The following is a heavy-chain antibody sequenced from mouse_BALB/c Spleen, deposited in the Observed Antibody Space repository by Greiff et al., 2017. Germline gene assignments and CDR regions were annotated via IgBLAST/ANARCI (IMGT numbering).Heavy chain of an antibody. V-gene: IGHV1S137*01. J-gene: IGHJ4*01. CDR3: AREGNWSAMDY. Sequence: VQLQESGAELVRPGVSVKISCKGSGYTFTDYAMHWVKQSHAKSLEWIGVISTYYGDASYNQKFKGKATMTVDKSSSTAYMELARLTSEDSAIYYCAREGNWSAMDYWGQGTSVTVSS. CDR2: ISTYYGDA. D-gene: IGHD2-1*01. CDR1: GYTFTDYA.